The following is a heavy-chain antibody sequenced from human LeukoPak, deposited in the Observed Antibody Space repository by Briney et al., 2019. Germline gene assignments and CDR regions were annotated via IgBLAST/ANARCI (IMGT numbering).Heavy chain of an antibody. CDR3: ASDREDYYYMDV. CDR2: NIPIFGTA. CDR1: GGTFSSYA. V-gene: IGHV1-69*13. J-gene: IGHJ6*03. Sequence: ASVKVSCKASGGTFSSYAISWVRQAPGQGLEWMGGNIPIFGTANYAQKFQGRVTITADESTSTAYMELSSLRSEDTAVYYCASDREDYYYMDVWGKGTTVTVSS.